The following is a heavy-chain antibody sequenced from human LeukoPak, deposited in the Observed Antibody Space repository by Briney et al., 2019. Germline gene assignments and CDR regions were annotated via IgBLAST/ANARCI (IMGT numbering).Heavy chain of an antibody. D-gene: IGHD3-10*01. V-gene: IGHV3-7*01. CDR3: ARERWLFFY. J-gene: IGHJ4*02. Sequence: GGALRLSCTASGFTFSSYWMSWGRQAPGKGGEGVADIKQDGSEKYYVDSVKGGFTISRDNAKNSLYLQMNRLRAEDTAVYYCARERWLFFYWGQGTLVTVSS. CDR2: IKQDGSEK. CDR1: GFTFSSYW.